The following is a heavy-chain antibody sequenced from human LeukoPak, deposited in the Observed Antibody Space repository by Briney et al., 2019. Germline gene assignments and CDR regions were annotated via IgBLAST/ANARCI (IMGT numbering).Heavy chain of an antibody. V-gene: IGHV4-39*07. Sequence: SETLSLTCTVSGGSISTSSYYWGWVRQPPGRGLEWIGSIDYSGSTYYNPSPKSRVTISAGTSKNQFSLKLSSVTAADTAVYYCARANYYDSSGYSRGAFDIWGQGTMVTVSS. CDR3: ARANYYDSSGYSRGAFDI. CDR2: IDYSGST. D-gene: IGHD3-22*01. CDR1: GGSISTSSYY. J-gene: IGHJ3*02.